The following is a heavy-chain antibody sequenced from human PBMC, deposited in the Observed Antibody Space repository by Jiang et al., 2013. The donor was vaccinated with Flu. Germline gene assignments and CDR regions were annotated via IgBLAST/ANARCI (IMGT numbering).Heavy chain of an antibody. CDR3: ARALTNFIYGSGFRYYYGMDV. D-gene: IGHD3-10*01. CDR2: INTNTGNP. V-gene: IGHV7-4-1*02. CDR1: GYTFTSYA. Sequence: MQSGSELKKPGASVKVSCKASGYTFTSYAMNWVRQAPGQGLEWMGWINTNTGNPTYAQGFTGRFVFSLDTSVSTAYLQISSLKAEDTAVYYCARALTNFIYGSGFRYYYGMDVWGQGTTVTVSS. J-gene: IGHJ6*02.